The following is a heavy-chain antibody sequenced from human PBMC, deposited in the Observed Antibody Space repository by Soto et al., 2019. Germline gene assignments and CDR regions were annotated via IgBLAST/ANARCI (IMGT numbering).Heavy chain of an antibody. V-gene: IGHV1-2*02. CDR3: ARERYYDFWSGFDAMDV. D-gene: IGHD3-3*01. Sequence: GASVKVSCKASGYTFTGYYMHWVRQAPGQGLEWMGWINPNSGGTNYAHKFQGRLTMTRDTSISKAYMELSRLRSDEKAVYYCARERYYDFWSGFDAMDVWGQGNTVTVYS. CDR2: INPNSGGT. J-gene: IGHJ6*02. CDR1: GYTFTGYY.